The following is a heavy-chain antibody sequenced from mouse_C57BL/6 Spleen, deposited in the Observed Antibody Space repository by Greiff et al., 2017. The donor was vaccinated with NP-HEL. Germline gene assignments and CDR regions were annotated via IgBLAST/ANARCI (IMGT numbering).Heavy chain of an antibody. J-gene: IGHJ4*01. Sequence: QVQLKQPGTELVKPGASVKLSCKASGYTFTSYWMHWVKQRPGQGLEWIGNINPSNGGTNYNEKFKSKATLTEDKSSSTAYMQLSSLTSEDSAVYYCARKKSNYAMDYWGQGTSVTVSS. V-gene: IGHV1-53*01. D-gene: IGHD1-3*01. CDR3: ARKKSNYAMDY. CDR2: INPSNGGT. CDR1: GYTFTSYW.